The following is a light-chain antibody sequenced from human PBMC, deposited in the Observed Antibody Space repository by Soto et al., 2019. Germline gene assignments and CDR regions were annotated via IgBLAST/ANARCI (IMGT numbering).Light chain of an antibody. CDR2: GAS. J-gene: IGKJ3*01. CDR1: QSVSSSY. Sequence: EIVLTQSPGTLSLSPGERATLSCRASQSVSSSYLAWYQQQHGQAPRLLIYGASSRATGIPDRFTGSGSGTDCTLTISRLEPEDFTVSYCQQYGISPFTFGPGPKVDV. V-gene: IGKV3-20*01. CDR3: QQYGISPFT.